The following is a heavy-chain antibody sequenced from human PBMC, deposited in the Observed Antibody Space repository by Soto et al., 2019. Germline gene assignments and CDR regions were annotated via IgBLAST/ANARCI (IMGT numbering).Heavy chain of an antibody. Sequence: QVQLVQSGAEVKNPGASVKVSCKASGYTFTRYGIGWARQAPGQGLEWMGWINTYNGNTNYAQNVQGRVTLTTDTSTITAYMELRSLGSNATAIFYCAMVDVYVTPSPQDVWGQGTTVIVSS. V-gene: IGHV1-18*01. CDR2: INTYNGNT. CDR1: GYTFTRYG. CDR3: AMVDVYVTPSPQDV. D-gene: IGHD3-16*01. J-gene: IGHJ6*02.